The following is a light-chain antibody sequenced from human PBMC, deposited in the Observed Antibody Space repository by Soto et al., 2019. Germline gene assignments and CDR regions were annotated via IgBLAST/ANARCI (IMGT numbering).Light chain of an antibody. V-gene: IGLV2-14*01. CDR1: SSDVGGYNY. J-gene: IGLJ1*01. CDR2: DVS. CDR3: FSYTSSRTYV. Sequence: QSVLTQPASVSGSPGQSITISCTGTSSDVGGYNYVSWYQQYPGKAPKLMIYDVSNRPSGVSTRFSGSKSGNTASLTISGLQAEDEADYYCFSYTSSRTYVFATGTKLTVL.